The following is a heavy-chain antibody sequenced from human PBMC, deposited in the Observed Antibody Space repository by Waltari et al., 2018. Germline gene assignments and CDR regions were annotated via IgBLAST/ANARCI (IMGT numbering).Heavy chain of an antibody. Sequence: QVQLVQSGAEVKKPGASVKVSCKASGYTFTSYAMHWVRQAPGQRLEWMGWINAGNGNTKYSQEFQGRVTITRDTSASTAYMELSSLRSEDMAVYYCARSRGYSYGFSAQDAFDIWGQGTMVTVSS. J-gene: IGHJ3*02. D-gene: IGHD5-18*01. V-gene: IGHV1-3*03. CDR3: ARSRGYSYGFSAQDAFDI. CDR1: GYTFTSYA. CDR2: INAGNGNT.